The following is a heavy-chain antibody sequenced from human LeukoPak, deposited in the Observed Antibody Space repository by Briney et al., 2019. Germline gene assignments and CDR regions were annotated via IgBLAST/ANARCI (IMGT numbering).Heavy chain of an antibody. Sequence: SETLSLTCAVYGGSFSGYYWSWIRQPPGKGLEWIGEINHSGSTNYNPSLKSRVTISVDTSKNQLSLKLSSVTAADTAVYYCARRYDFWSGYYTLYYFDYWGQGTLVTVSS. D-gene: IGHD3-3*01. CDR1: GGSFSGYY. CDR3: ARRYDFWSGYYTLYYFDY. J-gene: IGHJ4*02. CDR2: INHSGST. V-gene: IGHV4-34*01.